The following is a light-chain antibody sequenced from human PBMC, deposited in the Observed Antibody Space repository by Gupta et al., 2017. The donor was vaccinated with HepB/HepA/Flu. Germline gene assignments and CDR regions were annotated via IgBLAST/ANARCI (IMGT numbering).Light chain of an antibody. J-gene: IGLJ3*02. Sequence: SYDLTQTPSVSVSPGQTAHITCSGDTLGRKYVSWYQQRPDRSHVLVIYEDTKRPSGIAERCSGSNAGNIATLTISGTQALDEADYYCQTWDSSTALVFGGGTRLTVL. CDR3: QTWDSSTALV. CDR2: EDT. CDR1: TLGRKY. V-gene: IGLV3-1*01.